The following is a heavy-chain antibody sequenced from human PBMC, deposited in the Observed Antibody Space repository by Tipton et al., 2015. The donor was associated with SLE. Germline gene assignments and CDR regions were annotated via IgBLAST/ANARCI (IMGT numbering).Heavy chain of an antibody. CDR2: IYYSGST. CDR3: ARDYSMVY. CDR1: GGSISSSSYY. V-gene: IGHV4-39*07. D-gene: IGHD4-11*01. J-gene: IGHJ4*02. Sequence: TLSLTCTVSGGSISSSSYYWGWIRQPPGKGLEWIGSIYYSGSTYYNPSLKSRVTISVDTSKNQFSLKLSSVTAADTAVYYCARDYSMVYWGQGTLVTVSS.